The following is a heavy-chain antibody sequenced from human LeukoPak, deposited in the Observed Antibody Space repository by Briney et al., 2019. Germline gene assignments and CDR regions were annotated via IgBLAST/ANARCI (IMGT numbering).Heavy chain of an antibody. CDR1: GYSISSTYY. D-gene: IGHD2/OR15-2a*01. CDR2: IYNSGGT. V-gene: IGHV4-38-2*01. Sequence: SETLSLTCAVSGYSISSTYYWGWIRQPPGKGLEWIGSIYNSGGTYYNPSLKSRVTISVDTSKNQFSLQLSSVTAADTAVYYCARNSTSFYFDYWGQGTLVTVSS. J-gene: IGHJ4*02. CDR3: ARNSTSFYFDY.